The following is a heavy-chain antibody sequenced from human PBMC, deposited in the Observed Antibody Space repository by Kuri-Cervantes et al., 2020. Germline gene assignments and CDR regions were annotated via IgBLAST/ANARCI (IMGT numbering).Heavy chain of an antibody. V-gene: IGHV1-8*02. CDR3: ARRAALGIAAAGY. J-gene: IGHJ4*02. CDR2: MNPNSGNT. CDR1: GGTFSSYA. Sequence: ASVKVSCKASGGTFSSYAISWVRQAPGQGLEWMGWMNPNSGNTGYAQKFQGRVTMTRNTSISTAYMELSSLRSEDTAVYYCARRAALGIAAAGYWGQGTLVTVSS. D-gene: IGHD6-13*01.